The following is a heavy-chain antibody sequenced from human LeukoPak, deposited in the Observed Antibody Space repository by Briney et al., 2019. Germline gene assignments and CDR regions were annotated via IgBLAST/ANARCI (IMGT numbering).Heavy chain of an antibody. D-gene: IGHD5-24*01. CDR3: AKRDGYNSNPLKD. CDR1: EFTFSSYA. Sequence: GGSLRLSCAASEFTFSSYAMSWVRQAPGKGLEWVSAISGSGSSTYYADYVKGRFSISRYNSKNTLYLQMNSLRAEDTALYYCAKRDGYNSNPLKDWGQGTLVTVSS. V-gene: IGHV3-23*01. CDR2: ISGSGSST. J-gene: IGHJ4*02.